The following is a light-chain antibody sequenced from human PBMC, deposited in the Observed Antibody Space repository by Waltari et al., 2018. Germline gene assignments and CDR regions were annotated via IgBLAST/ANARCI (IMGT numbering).Light chain of an antibody. Sequence: DIQMTQSPSSLSASVGDRVTITCRASQSISSYLNWYQQKPGKAPKLLIYAASSLQSGVPSRFSGSGSGTDFTLTISSLQPEDFAVYYCQQYNNWPRVFGPGTKVDIK. CDR3: QQYNNWPRV. V-gene: IGKV1-39*01. CDR2: AAS. J-gene: IGKJ3*01. CDR1: QSISSY.